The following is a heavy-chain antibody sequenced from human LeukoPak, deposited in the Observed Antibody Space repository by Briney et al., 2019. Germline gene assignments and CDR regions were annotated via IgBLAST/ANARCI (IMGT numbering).Heavy chain of an antibody. V-gene: IGHV3-23*01. CDR3: ARGPGYSSGWYVLSVDY. J-gene: IGHJ4*02. Sequence: GGSLRLSCAASGFTFSSYAMSWVRQAPGEGLEWVSAISGSGGSTYYADSVKGRFTTSRDNSKNMLYLQMNSLSAEDTAVYYCARGPGYSSGWYVLSVDYWGQGTLVTVSS. CDR1: GFTFSSYA. D-gene: IGHD6-19*01. CDR2: ISGSGGST.